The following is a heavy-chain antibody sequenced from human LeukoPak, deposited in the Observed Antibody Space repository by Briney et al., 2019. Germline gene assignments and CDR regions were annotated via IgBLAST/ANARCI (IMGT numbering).Heavy chain of an antibody. V-gene: IGHV4-4*02. CDR1: GGSVTSTNW. CDR3: AREGGFYRPLDY. CDR2: VHLDGRA. J-gene: IGHJ4*02. Sequence: SETLSLTCGVSGGSVTSTNWWTWVRQPPGKGLEWIGEVHLDGRANYNPSLKSRLTMSVDLSENHVSLKLTSVTAADTAVYYCAREGGFYRPLDYSGQGTLVTVSS. D-gene: IGHD3-3*01.